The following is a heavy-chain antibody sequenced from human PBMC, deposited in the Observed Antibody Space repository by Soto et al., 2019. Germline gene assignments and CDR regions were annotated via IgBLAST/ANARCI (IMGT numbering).Heavy chain of an antibody. V-gene: IGHV3-30*18. D-gene: IGHD4-17*01. CDR1: GFRFSDYG. CDR2: MSFDGTYK. CDR3: AKDRRDGEYNSVYYF. J-gene: IGHJ4*02. Sequence: QVQLAESGGGVVQPGGSLRLSCVGSGFRFSDYGMHWVRQAPGKGLEWVAMMSFDGTYKYYADSVKGRFIISRDNSKNTLYLQRNSLRAEDTAVYYCAKDRRDGEYNSVYYFWGQGTLVTVSS.